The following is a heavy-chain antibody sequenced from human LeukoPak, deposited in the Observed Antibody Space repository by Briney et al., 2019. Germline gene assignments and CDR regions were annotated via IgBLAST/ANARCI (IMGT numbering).Heavy chain of an antibody. D-gene: IGHD1-26*01. CDR3: AEKSVGTTTGGPFDY. J-gene: IGHJ4*02. CDR1: GFTFRAYA. V-gene: IGHV3-23*01. CDR2: ISDSGSST. Sequence: GGSLRLSCAASGFTFRAYAMSWVRQAPGKGLEWVSSISDSGSSTNYADSVKGRFTISRDNSKNTLYLQMNSLKAEDTALYYCAEKSVGTTTGGPFDYWGQGTLVIVSS.